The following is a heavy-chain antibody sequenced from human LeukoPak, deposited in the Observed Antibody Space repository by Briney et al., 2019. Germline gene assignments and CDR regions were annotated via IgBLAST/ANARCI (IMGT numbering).Heavy chain of an antibody. CDR2: IYCSGST. CDR3: ARERSGSYSHWIDY. D-gene: IGHD1-26*01. J-gene: IGHJ4*02. CDR1: GGSISSSSYY. V-gene: IGHV4-39*07. Sequence: SETLSLTCTVSGGSISSSSYYWGWIRQPPGKGLEWIGSIYCSGSTYYNPSLKSRVTISVDTSKNQFSLKLSSVTAADTAVYYCARERSGSYSHWIDYWGQGTLVTVSS.